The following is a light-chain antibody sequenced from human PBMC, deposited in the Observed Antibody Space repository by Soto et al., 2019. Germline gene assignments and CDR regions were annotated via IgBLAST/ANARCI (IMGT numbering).Light chain of an antibody. CDR3: QHFTNRPPT. Sequence: EIVMTQSPATLSVSPGERVTRSCRASQSVSNNLAWYQQKPGQAPRLLISGASTKATGIPARFSGSGSGTEFDLTISSLQSEDFAIYYGQHFTNRPPTFNQGTNQEIK. J-gene: IGKJ2*01. CDR2: GAS. V-gene: IGKV3-15*01. CDR1: QSVSNN.